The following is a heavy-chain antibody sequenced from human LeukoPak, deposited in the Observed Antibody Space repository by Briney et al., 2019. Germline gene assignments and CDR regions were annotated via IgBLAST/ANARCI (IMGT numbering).Heavy chain of an antibody. CDR1: GFTFSSYA. CDR3: ARDERGIDY. D-gene: IGHD6-13*01. V-gene: IGHV3-23*01. Sequence: GGSLRLSCAASGFTFSSYAMSCVRQAPGKGLEWVSAISGSGGSTYYADSVRGRFTISRDNAKGSVLLQMNSLRADDTAVYYCARDERGIDYWGQGTLVTVSS. CDR2: ISGSGGST. J-gene: IGHJ4*02.